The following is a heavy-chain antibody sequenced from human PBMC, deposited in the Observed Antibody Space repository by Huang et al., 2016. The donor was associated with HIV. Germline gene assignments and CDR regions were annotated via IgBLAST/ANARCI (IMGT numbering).Heavy chain of an antibody. CDR1: GGSISGSRYY. CDR2: LFYGGDG. V-gene: IGHV4-39*01. CDR3: ARGQSGPSQWLASLGNYYYYMDV. J-gene: IGHJ6*03. D-gene: IGHD6-19*01. Sequence: QLQLQESGPGPVKPSATLSLTCSVSGGSISGSRYYWGWIRQPPGKGLEWIGSLFYGGDGNYSPSLKSRVTISVDTSKNQFSLKLSSVTAADTAVYYCARGQSGPSQWLASLGNYYYYMDVWGKGTTVTVSS.